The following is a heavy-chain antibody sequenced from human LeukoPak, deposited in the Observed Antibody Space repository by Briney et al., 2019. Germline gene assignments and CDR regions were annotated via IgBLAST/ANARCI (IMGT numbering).Heavy chain of an antibody. CDR2: IKQDGSEK. J-gene: IGHJ4*02. Sequence: GGSLRLSCAASGFTFSTYSMNWVRQAPGKGLEWVANIKQDGSEKYYVDSVKGRFTISRDNAKNSLYLQMNSLRAEDTAVYYCARDQRITIFGVVTRYFDYWGQGTLVTVSS. CDR1: GFTFSTYS. V-gene: IGHV3-7*01. D-gene: IGHD3-3*01. CDR3: ARDQRITIFGVVTRYFDY.